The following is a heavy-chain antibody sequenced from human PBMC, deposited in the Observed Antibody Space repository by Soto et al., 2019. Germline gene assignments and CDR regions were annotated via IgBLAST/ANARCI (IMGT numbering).Heavy chain of an antibody. J-gene: IGHJ3*01. Sequence: PSETLSLTCTGSGGSTSSSTYYWCWIRQPPGRGLEWIGSMYYSGSTYYNPSLKSRVTISVDTSNNQFSLKRSSVTAADTAVYYCARRVTWVFDVWGRGTTVPVS. CDR3: ARRVTWVFDV. CDR1: GGSTSSSTYY. CDR2: MYYSGST. D-gene: IGHD7-27*01. V-gene: IGHV4-39*01.